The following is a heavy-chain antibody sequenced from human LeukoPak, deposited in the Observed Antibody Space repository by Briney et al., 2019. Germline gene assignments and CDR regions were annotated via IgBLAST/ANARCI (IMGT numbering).Heavy chain of an antibody. Sequence: GGSLSLSCTASGFSVSANYMSWARQAPGKGLEWVSVIHNGGDTYYADSVKGRFTISRDNSKNTLYLQMNSLRAEDTAVYYCARERYCSGASCPNSNRYFDFWGQGTLVTVSS. D-gene: IGHD2-15*01. CDR3: ARERYCSGASCPNSNRYFDF. J-gene: IGHJ4*02. CDR1: GFSVSANY. V-gene: IGHV3-66*02. CDR2: IHNGGDT.